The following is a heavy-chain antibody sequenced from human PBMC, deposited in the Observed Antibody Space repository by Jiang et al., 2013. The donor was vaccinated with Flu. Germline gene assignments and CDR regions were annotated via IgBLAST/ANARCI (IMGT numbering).Heavy chain of an antibody. D-gene: IGHD3-16*01. V-gene: IGHV3-48*02. Sequence: YISSSSSTIYYADSVKGRFTISRDNAKNSLYLQMNSLRDEDTAVYYCARDRSRYGYFDYWGQGTLVTVSS. CDR3: ARDRSRYGYFDY. J-gene: IGHJ4*02. CDR2: ISSSSSTI.